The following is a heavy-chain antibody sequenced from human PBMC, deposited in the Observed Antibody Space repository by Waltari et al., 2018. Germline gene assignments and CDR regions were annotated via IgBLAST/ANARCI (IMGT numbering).Heavy chain of an antibody. CDR1: GFSLSTRGVG. CDR3: AHRPHYYDSSGGFDP. D-gene: IGHD3-22*01. V-gene: IGHV2-5*01. Sequence: QITLKESGPTLVKPTQTLTLTCTFSGFSLSTRGVGVGWIRQAPGKALEWLALIYWNDDKRYSPSLKSRLTITKDTSKNQVVLTMTNMDPVDTATYYCAHRPHYYDSSGGFDPWGQGTLVTVSS. CDR2: IYWNDDK. J-gene: IGHJ5*02.